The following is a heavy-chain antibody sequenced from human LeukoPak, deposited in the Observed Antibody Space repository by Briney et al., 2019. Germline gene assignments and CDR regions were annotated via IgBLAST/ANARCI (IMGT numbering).Heavy chain of an antibody. CDR3: ARRSMVRGVFQAFDM. Sequence: KPSETLSLACTVPDGSISSSSYYWAWIRQPPGKGLEWIGNIYYNGDTYYNPSLKSRVTISVDTSKNQFSVKLTSVTAADTAVFYCARRSMVRGVFQAFDMWVQGTMVTVSS. CDR1: DGSISSSSYY. CDR2: IYYNGDT. V-gene: IGHV4-39*01. J-gene: IGHJ3*02. D-gene: IGHD3-10*01.